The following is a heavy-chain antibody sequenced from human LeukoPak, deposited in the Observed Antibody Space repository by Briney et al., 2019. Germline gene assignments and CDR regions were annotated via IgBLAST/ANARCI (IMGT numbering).Heavy chain of an antibody. V-gene: IGHV1-18*01. CDR3: ARELFGRFEY. CDR1: GYTFTTYG. CDR2: INPYNGNT. J-gene: IGHJ4*02. D-gene: IGHD2-21*01. Sequence: GASVKVSCKASGYTFTTYGISWVRQAPGQGLECMGWINPYNGNTNYAQKLQGRVTMTTDTSTSTAYMELRSLRSDDTAVYYCARELFGRFEYWDQGTLVTVSS.